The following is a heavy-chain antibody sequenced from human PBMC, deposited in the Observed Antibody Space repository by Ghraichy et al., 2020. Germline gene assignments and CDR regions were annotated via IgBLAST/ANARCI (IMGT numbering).Heavy chain of an antibody. CDR3: AKDPPYSSSWDPLFDY. CDR1: GFTFSSYA. J-gene: IGHJ4*02. Sequence: GGSLRLSCAASGFTFSSYAMSWVRQAPGKGLEWVSAISGSGGSTYYADSVKGRFTISRDNSKNTLYLQMNSLRAEDTAVYYCAKDPPYSSSWDPLFDYWGQGTLVTVSS. CDR2: ISGSGGST. D-gene: IGHD6-13*01. V-gene: IGHV3-23*01.